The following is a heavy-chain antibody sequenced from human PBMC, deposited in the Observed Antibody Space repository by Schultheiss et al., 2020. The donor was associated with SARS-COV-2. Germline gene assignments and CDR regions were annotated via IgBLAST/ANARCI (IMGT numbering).Heavy chain of an antibody. J-gene: IGHJ4*02. CDR2: INPNSGGT. V-gene: IGHV1-2*02. Sequence: ASVKVSCKASGYTFTGYYMHWVRQAPGQGLEWMGWINPNSGGTNYAQKFQGRVTMTRDTSISTAYMELSRLRSDDTAVYYCATWREDCTNGVCYLFDYWGQGTLVTVSS. CDR3: ATWREDCTNGVCYLFDY. CDR1: GYTFTGYY. D-gene: IGHD2-8*01.